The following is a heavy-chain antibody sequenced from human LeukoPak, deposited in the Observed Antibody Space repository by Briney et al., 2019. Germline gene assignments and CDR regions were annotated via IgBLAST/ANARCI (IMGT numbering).Heavy chain of an antibody. V-gene: IGHV3-23*01. Sequence: PGGSLRLSCVDSGFTFSSFAMSWVRQAPGKGLEWVSSINDLGYRTYYADSVKGRFTISRDNAKNSLYLQMNSLRAEDTAVFYCVRDLPFDYWGQGTLVTVSS. J-gene: IGHJ4*02. CDR1: GFTFSSFA. CDR3: VRDLPFDY. CDR2: INDLGYRT.